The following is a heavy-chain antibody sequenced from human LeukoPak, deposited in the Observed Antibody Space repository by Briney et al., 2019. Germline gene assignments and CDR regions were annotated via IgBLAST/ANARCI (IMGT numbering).Heavy chain of an antibody. V-gene: IGHV4-59*01. J-gene: IGHJ6*03. Sequence: SETLSLTCTVSGGSISSYYWSWIRQPPGKGLEWIGYVYYSGSTKYNPSLKSRVTISVDTSKNQFSLKLSSVTTADTAVYYCARGRLCSSTSCYDVYYYYYMDVWGKGTTVTVSS. CDR1: GGSISSYY. CDR2: VYYSGST. CDR3: ARGRLCSSTSCYDVYYYYYMDV. D-gene: IGHD2-2*01.